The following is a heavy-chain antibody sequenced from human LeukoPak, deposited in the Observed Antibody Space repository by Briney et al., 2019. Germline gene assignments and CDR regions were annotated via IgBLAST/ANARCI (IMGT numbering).Heavy chain of an antibody. D-gene: IGHD3-22*01. CDR3: ARGYYDSSGYSAPFDY. Sequence: PETLSLTCTVSGGSISSNYWSWIRQPPGKGLEWVGYISYSGTTNYNPSLKSRLTISVDTSKNQFSLKLNSVTAADTAMYFCARGYYDSSGYSAPFDYWGQGTLVTVSS. CDR1: GGSISSNY. J-gene: IGHJ4*02. CDR2: ISYSGTT. V-gene: IGHV4-59*01.